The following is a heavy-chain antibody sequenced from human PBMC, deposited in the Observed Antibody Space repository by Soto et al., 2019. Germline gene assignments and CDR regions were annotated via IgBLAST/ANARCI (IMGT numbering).Heavy chain of an antibody. Sequence: LVESGGGLVQPGGSLRLSCAASGVTFSNIWMSWVRRSPEKGPEWVASISPDGGEIYYVVSVKGRFTISRDNTRKSLYLQMNSLRAEYTAVYYCAKGPRWGQGTLVTVSS. CDR3: AKGPR. CDR1: GVTFSNIW. J-gene: IGHJ4*02. V-gene: IGHV3-7*01. CDR2: ISPDGGEI.